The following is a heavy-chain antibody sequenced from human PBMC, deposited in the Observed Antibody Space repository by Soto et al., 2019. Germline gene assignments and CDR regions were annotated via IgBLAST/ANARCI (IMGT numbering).Heavy chain of an antibody. CDR2: ISGSGGST. D-gene: IGHD3-3*01. J-gene: IGHJ5*02. CDR3: AKASLYYDFWSGYSHWFDP. V-gene: IGHV3-23*01. Sequence: PGGSLRLSCAASGFTFSGYAMSWVRQSPGKGLEWVSAISGSGGSTYYADSVKGRFTISRDNSKNMLYLQMNSLRAEDTAVYYCAKASLYYDFWSGYSHWFDPWGQGTLVTVSS. CDR1: GFTFSGYA.